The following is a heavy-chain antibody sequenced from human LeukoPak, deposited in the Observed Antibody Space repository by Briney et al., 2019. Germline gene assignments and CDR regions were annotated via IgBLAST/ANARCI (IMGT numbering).Heavy chain of an antibody. V-gene: IGHV3-30*18. J-gene: IGHJ4*02. CDR2: ISSDGSNK. CDR3: AKGSESGWYFSDH. D-gene: IGHD6-13*01. Sequence: GRSLRLSCAASGFTFSSYGMHWVRQAPGKGLEWVAVISSDGSNKYHADSVKGRFTISRDKSKNTLFLQMNSLRVEDTAVYYCAKGSESGWYFSDHWGQGTLVTVSS. CDR1: GFTFSSYG.